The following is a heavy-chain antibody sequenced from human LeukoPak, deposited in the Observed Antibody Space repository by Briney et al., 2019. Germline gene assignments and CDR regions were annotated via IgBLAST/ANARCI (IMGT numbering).Heavy chain of an antibody. V-gene: IGHV3-53*01. CDR1: GFTVSSNY. CDR2: IYSGGST. J-gene: IGHJ4*01. CDR3: ARMTASGGSCYSCYFDY. D-gene: IGHD2-15*01. Sequence: PGGSLRLSCAASGFTVSSNYMSCVRQAPGKGLEWVSVIYSGGSTYYADSVKGRFTISRDNSKNTLYLQMNSLRAEDTAVYYCARMTASGGSCYSCYFDYWGHGTLVTVSS.